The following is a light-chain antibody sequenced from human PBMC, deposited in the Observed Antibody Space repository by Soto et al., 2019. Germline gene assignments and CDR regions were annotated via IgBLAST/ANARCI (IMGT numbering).Light chain of an antibody. CDR1: RSISNW. J-gene: IGKJ5*01. CDR3: PQYENLPT. CDR2: DDS. V-gene: IGKV1-5*01. Sequence: TQMTQSPSSLYASVGDRRTITCRASRSISNWLAWYQQRPGIDPKLLIFDDSILQSGVQSRFSGSGSGTDFTLTISSLQPEDIATYYRPQYENLPTFGNGPRLELK.